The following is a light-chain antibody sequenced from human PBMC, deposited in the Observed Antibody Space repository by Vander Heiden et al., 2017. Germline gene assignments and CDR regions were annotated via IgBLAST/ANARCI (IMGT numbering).Light chain of an antibody. V-gene: IGLV1-40*01. CDR2: GNS. J-gene: IGLJ1*01. Sequence: QSVLTQPPSVSGAPGQRVTISCTGSSSNIGAGYDVHWYQRLPGTAPKLLVYGNSNRPSGVPDRFSGSKSGTSASLAITGLQAEDEAVYYCQSYDSSLSGFYVFGTWTKVTVL. CDR3: QSYDSSLSGFYV. CDR1: SSNIGAGYD.